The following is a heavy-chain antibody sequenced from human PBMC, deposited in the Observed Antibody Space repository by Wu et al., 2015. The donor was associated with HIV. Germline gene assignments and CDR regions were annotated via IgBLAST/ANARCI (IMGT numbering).Heavy chain of an antibody. CDR2: IIPIFGTA. J-gene: IGHJ4*02. CDR1: GDTSSTSAISTSA. CDR3: ASDPGYYYGSGSYYRFDY. Sequence: QVQLVQSGAAVKKPGSSVKVSCKISGDTSSTSAISTSAISWVRQAPGQGLEWMGGIIPIFGTANYAQKFQGRVTITTDESTSTAYMELSSLRSEDTAVYYCASDPGYYYGSGSYYRFDYWGQGTLVTVSS. D-gene: IGHD3-10*01. V-gene: IGHV1-69*05.